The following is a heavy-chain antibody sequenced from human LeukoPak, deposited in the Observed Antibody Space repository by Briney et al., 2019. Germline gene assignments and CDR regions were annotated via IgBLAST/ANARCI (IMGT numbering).Heavy chain of an antibody. CDR3: ARHPPAPSYERWFDP. V-gene: IGHV4-39*01. D-gene: IGHD3-3*01. Sequence: SETLSLTCTVSGGSISSGTNYWAWIRQPPGKRLEWIGTIYHSGTTYYNPSLRSRVTISVDTSKNQFSLTVSSVTAADTALYYCARHPPAPSYERWFDPWGQGTLVTVSS. CDR2: IYHSGTT. J-gene: IGHJ5*02. CDR1: GGSISSGTNY.